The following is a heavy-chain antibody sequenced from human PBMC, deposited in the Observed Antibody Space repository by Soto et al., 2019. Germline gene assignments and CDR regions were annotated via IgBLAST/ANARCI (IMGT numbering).Heavy chain of an antibody. J-gene: IGHJ5*02. CDR3: ARIVIVGATKWFDP. CDR1: GGSISSGDYY. V-gene: IGHV4-30-4*01. CDR2: IYYSGST. D-gene: IGHD1-26*01. Sequence: SETLSPTCTVSGGSISSGDYYWSWIRQPPGKGLEWIGYIYYSGSTYYNPSLKSRVTISVDTSKNQFSLKLSSVTAADTAVYYCARIVIVGATKWFDPWGQGTLVTVSS.